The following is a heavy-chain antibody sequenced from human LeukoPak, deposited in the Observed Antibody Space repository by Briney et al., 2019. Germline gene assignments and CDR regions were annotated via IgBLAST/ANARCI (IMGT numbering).Heavy chain of an antibody. CDR1: AFPFSSYA. CDR3: AKEESPQVPFVY. J-gene: IGHJ4*02. CDR2: LRSDGSSK. Sequence: PGGSLRLSCAASAFPFSSYAMHWVRQAPGKGLEWVAFLRSDGSSKLYADSVQGRFTISRDNSRNILYLQMNDLRLEDTAMYYCAKEESPQVPFVYWGQGSLVTVSS. D-gene: IGHD3-10*01. V-gene: IGHV3-30*02.